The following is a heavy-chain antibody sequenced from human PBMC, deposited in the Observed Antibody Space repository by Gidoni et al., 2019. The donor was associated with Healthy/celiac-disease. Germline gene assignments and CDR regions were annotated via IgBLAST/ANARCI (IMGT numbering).Heavy chain of an antibody. D-gene: IGHD2-2*01. V-gene: IGHV5-10-1*03. CDR3: ATLRIPPQLADYYYYYMDV. CDR2: IDPSDSYT. Sequence: EVQLVQSGAEVKKPGESLRISCKGSGYSFTSYWISWVRQMPVKGLEWMGRIDPSDSYTNYSPSFQGHVTISADKSISTAYLQWSSLKASDTAMYYCATLRIPPQLADYYYYYMDVWGKGTTVTVSS. CDR1: GYSFTSYW. J-gene: IGHJ6*03.